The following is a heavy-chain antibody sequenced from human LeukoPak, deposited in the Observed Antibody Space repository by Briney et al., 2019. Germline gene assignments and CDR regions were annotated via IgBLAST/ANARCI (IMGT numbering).Heavy chain of an antibody. D-gene: IGHD4-17*01. V-gene: IGHV3-30*18. CDR2: ISYDGSNK. CDR3: AKPLTFDYGDYDYFDY. Sequence: GRSLRLSCAASGFTFSSYGMHWVRQAPGKGLEWVAVISYDGSNKYYADSVKGRFTISRDNSKNTLYLQMNSLRAEDTAVYYCAKPLTFDYGDYDYFDYWGQGTLVTVSS. CDR1: GFTFSSYG. J-gene: IGHJ4*02.